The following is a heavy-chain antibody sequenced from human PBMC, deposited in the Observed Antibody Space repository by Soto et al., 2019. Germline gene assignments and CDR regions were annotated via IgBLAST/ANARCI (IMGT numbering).Heavy chain of an antibody. Sequence: QVQLVESGGGVVQPGRSLRLSCAASGFTFSSYAMHWVRQAPGKGLEWVAVISYDGSNKYYADSVKGRFTISRDNSKNALYLQMNSLRAEDTAVYYCARSGYRYGYVLGYWGQGTLVTVSS. CDR1: GFTFSSYA. J-gene: IGHJ4*02. CDR3: ARSGYRYGYVLGY. V-gene: IGHV3-30-3*01. CDR2: ISYDGSNK. D-gene: IGHD5-18*01.